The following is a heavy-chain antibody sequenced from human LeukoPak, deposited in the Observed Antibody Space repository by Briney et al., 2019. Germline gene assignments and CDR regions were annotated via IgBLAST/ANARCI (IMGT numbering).Heavy chain of an antibody. CDR3: ARGRGTIGSNRDFYFYYYMDI. D-gene: IGHD2-21*01. CDR2: INPSGGST. V-gene: IGHV1-46*01. CDR1: GYTFTSYY. J-gene: IGHJ6*03. Sequence: ASVKVSCKASGYTFTSYYMHWVRQAPGQGLEWMGIINPSGGSTSYAQKFQGRVTMTRDTSTSTVYMELSSLRSDDMAVYYCARGRGTIGSNRDFYFYYYMDIWGNGTTVTVSS.